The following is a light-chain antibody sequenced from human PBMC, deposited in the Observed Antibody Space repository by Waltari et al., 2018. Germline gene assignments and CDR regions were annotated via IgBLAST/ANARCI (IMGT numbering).Light chain of an antibody. Sequence: DVVLAQSPLSLPVTLGQPAPLPCRSSQSLVYTDGNTYLNWFQQRPGQSPRRLISYVSNRDSGVPDRFSGSGSGTDFTLEISRVEAEDVGVYYCMQSRLWPWTLGQGTTVEIK. CDR1: QSLVYTDGNTY. V-gene: IGKV2-30*01. CDR2: YVS. CDR3: MQSRLWPWT. J-gene: IGKJ1*01.